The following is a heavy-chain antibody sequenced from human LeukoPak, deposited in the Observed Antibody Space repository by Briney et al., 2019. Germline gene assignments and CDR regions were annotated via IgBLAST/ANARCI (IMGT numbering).Heavy chain of an antibody. CDR2: ISGSGRYI. CDR3: ARDSSGWNEGFDY. J-gene: IGHJ4*02. V-gene: IGHV3-21*01. Sequence: GGSLRLSCGASGFTFSSYSMNWVRQAPGKGLERVSSISGSGRYIYYADSVKGRFTISRDNAKNSLYLQMNSLRAEDTAVYYCARDSSGWNEGFDYWGQGTLVTVSS. CDR1: GFTFSSYS. D-gene: IGHD6-19*01.